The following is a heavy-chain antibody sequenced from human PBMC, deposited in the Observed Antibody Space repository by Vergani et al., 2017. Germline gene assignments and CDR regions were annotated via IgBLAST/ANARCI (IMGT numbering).Heavy chain of an antibody. CDR3: ASFLVDPPVDAFDI. D-gene: IGHD1-26*01. CDR1: GFTFSSYG. CDR2: ISYDGSNK. V-gene: IGHV3-30*03. J-gene: IGHJ3*02. Sequence: QVQLVESGGGVVQPGRSLRLSCAASGFTFSSYGMHWVRQAPGKGLEWVAVISYDGSNKYYADSVKGRFTISRDNSKNTLYLQMNSLRAEDTAVYYCASFLVDPPVDAFDIWGQGTMVTVSS.